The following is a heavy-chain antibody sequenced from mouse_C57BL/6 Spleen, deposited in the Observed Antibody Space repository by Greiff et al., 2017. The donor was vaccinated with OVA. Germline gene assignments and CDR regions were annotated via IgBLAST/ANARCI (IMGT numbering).Heavy chain of an antibody. D-gene: IGHD1-1*01. V-gene: IGHV5-4*01. J-gene: IGHJ3*01. Sequence: EVQGVESGGGLVKPGGSLKLSCAASGFTFSSYAMSWVRQTPEKRLEWVATISDGGSYTYYPDNVKGRFTISRDNAKNNLYLQMSHLKSEDTAMYYCARDRGSSYVSWFAYWGQGTLVTVSA. CDR3: ARDRGSSYVSWFAY. CDR1: GFTFSSYA. CDR2: ISDGGSYT.